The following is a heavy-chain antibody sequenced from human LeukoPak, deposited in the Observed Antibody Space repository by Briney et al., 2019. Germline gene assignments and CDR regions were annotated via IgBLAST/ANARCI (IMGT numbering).Heavy chain of an antibody. CDR2: ISSSGSTI. Sequence: RPSETLSLTCTVSGGSISSSSYYWGWVRQAPGKGLEWVSYISSSGSTIYYADSVKGRFTISRDNAKNSLYLQMNSLRAEDTAVYYCARDDAVGANFDYWGQGTLVTVSS. CDR1: GGSISSSSYY. CDR3: ARDDAVGANFDY. D-gene: IGHD1-26*01. V-gene: IGHV3-48*03. J-gene: IGHJ4*02.